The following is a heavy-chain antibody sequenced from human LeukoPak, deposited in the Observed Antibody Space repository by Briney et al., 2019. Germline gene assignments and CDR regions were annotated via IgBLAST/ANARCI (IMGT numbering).Heavy chain of an antibody. D-gene: IGHD3-22*01. CDR1: GFTFSSYA. J-gene: IGHJ4*02. CDR2: ISGSGGST. Sequence: GGSLRLSCAASGFTFSSYAMSWVRQAPGKGLEWVSAISGSGGSTYYADSVKGRFTISRDNSKNTLYLQKNSLRAEDTAVYYCAKASAMIVVVSKHFDYWGQGTLVTVSS. V-gene: IGHV3-23*01. CDR3: AKASAMIVVVSKHFDY.